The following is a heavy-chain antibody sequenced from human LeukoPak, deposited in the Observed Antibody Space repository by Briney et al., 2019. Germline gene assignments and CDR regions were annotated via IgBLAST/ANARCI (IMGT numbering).Heavy chain of an antibody. Sequence: GGSLRLSCSASGFTFSIYAMHWVRQAPGKGLEWVAVISYDGSNQYYADSVKGRFTISRDNSKNTLYLQMNSLRAEDTAVYYCASSSQDYYDSSGRLDYWGQGTLVTVSS. D-gene: IGHD3-22*01. CDR3: ASSSQDYYDSSGRLDY. J-gene: IGHJ4*02. CDR1: GFTFSIYA. V-gene: IGHV3-30*04. CDR2: ISYDGSNQ.